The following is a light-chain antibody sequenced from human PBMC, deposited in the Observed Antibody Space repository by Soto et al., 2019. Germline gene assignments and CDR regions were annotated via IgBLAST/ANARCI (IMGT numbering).Light chain of an antibody. CDR1: QSVSSSY. CDR2: GAS. V-gene: IGKV3-20*01. CDR3: QQYGSSPRT. J-gene: IGKJ1*01. Sequence: EIVLTQSPGTLSLSPGERATLSCRASQSVSSSYLVWYQQKPGQAPRLLIHGASSRATGIPDRFSGSGSGTDFTLTISRLEPEDFAVYYCQQYGSSPRTFGQGTKVEIK.